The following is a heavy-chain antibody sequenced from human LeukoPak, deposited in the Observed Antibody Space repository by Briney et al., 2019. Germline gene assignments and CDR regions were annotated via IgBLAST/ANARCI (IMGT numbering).Heavy chain of an antibody. D-gene: IGHD4-23*01. V-gene: IGHV1-3*01. CDR2: INAGNGNT. J-gene: IGHJ4*02. Sequence: ASVKVSCKASGYTFTSYAMHWVRQAPGQRLEWMGWINAGNGNTKYSQKFQGRVTITRDTSASTAYMELSSLRSEDTAVYYCARSEMTTVVPFDYWGRGTLVTVSS. CDR1: GYTFTSYA. CDR3: ARSEMTTVVPFDY.